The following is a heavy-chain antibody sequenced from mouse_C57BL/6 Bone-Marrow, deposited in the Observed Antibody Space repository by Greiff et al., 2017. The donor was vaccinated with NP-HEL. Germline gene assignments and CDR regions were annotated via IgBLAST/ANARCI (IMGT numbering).Heavy chain of an antibody. CDR1: GYTFTDHT. Sequence: QVQLQQSDAELVKPGASVKISCKVSGYTFTDHTIHWMKQRPEQGLEWIGYIYPREGSTKYNEKFKGKATLTADKSSRTAYMQLNSLTSEDSAVYFCARRDYGNYLGDFDYWGQGTTLTVSS. CDR2: IYPREGST. CDR3: ARRDYGNYLGDFDY. V-gene: IGHV1-78*01. D-gene: IGHD2-1*01. J-gene: IGHJ2*01.